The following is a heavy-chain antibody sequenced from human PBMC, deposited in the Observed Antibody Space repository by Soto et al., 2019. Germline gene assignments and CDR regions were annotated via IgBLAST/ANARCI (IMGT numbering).Heavy chain of an antibody. J-gene: IGHJ4*02. V-gene: IGHV2-70*01. CDR3: ARNFYDTGNYYARIDY. CDR2: IDWDDDK. D-gene: IGHD3-10*01. CDR1: GFSFSTSGMC. Sequence: SGPTLVSPTQTLTLTCTFSGFSFSTSGMCVSWIRQPPGKALEWLALIDWDDDKFYVTSLKTRLTISRDTSKNQVVLTMTNMDPLDTATYYCARNFYDTGNYYARIDYWGPGTLVTVSS.